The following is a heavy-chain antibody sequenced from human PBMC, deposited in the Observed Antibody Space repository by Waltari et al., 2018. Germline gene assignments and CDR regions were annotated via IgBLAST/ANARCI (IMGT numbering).Heavy chain of an antibody. J-gene: IGHJ4*02. CDR3: ARDYCSGGSCYYFDY. D-gene: IGHD2-15*01. CDR2: MNPNSGNT. CDR1: GYTFTSYD. V-gene: IGHV1-8*03. Sequence: QVQLVQSGAEVKKPGASVKVSCKASGYTFTSYDINWVRQATGQGLEWMGWMNPNSGNTGYEQKFQGRVTITRNTSISTAYMELSSLRSEYTAVYYCARDYCSGGSCYYFDYWGQGTLVTVSS.